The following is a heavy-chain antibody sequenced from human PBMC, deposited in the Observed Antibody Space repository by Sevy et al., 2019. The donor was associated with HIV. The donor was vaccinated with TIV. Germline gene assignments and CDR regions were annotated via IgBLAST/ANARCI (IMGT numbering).Heavy chain of an antibody. CDR3: AKDRRGSDGSGSYYNVHYYYGMDV. CDR1: GFTFSSYS. J-gene: IGHJ6*02. CDR2: ISYDGSNK. V-gene: IGHV3-30*18. Sequence: GGSLRLSCAASGFTFSSYSMHWVRQAPGKGLEWVAVISYDGSNKYYADSVKGRFTISRDNSKNTLYLQMNSLRAEDTAVYYCAKDRRGSDGSGSYYNVHYYYGMDVWGQGTTVTVSS. D-gene: IGHD3-10*01.